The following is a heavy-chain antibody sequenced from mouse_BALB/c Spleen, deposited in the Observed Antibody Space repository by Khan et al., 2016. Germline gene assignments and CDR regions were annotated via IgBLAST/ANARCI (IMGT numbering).Heavy chain of an antibody. CDR1: GYSIPSGYY. J-gene: IGHJ1*01. V-gene: IGHV3-6*02. D-gene: IGHD4-1*01. Sequence: VHLLASGPGLVKPSQSLSLTCSVTGYSIPSGYYWNWIRQFPGNKLEWMGYISYDGSNHYNPSLRNRISITRDTSKNQFCLNLNSVTTEDRARYYCARGALGPRYVDVWGAGTTVTVSP. CDR2: ISYDGSN. CDR3: ARGALGPRYVDV.